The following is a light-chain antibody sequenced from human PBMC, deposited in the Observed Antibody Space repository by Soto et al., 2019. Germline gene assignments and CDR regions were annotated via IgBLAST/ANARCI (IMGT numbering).Light chain of an antibody. CDR2: DAS. V-gene: IGKV3-11*01. CDR3: QQRSIWPLT. CDR1: QSVSSY. Sequence: EIVLTQSPATLSLSPGERATLSCRASQSVSSYLAWYQQKPGQAPRLLIDDASSRATGIPARFSGSGSGTDFTITISSLEPEDFAVYYCQQRSIWPLTFGGGTKVEIK. J-gene: IGKJ4*01.